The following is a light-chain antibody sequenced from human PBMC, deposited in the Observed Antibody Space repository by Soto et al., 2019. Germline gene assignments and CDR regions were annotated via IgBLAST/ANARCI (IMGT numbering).Light chain of an antibody. CDR3: QHSRGSPLT. CDR1: QSLSSSQ. J-gene: IGKJ1*01. CDR2: GAS. V-gene: IGKV3-20*01. Sequence: EIVFTQAPGTLYFSRGERATLSCKASQSLSSSQLAWYQQKPGQATRLLIYGASSRATGIPDRISGSGSGTDFTLTISRLEAEDFAVYYCQHSRGSPLTFGQGTKVDIK.